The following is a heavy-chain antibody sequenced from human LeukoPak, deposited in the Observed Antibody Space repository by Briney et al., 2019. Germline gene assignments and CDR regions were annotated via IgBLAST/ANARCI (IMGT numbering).Heavy chain of an antibody. CDR2: ISSSSSYI. J-gene: IGHJ3*02. Sequence: KSGGSLRLSCAASGFTFSSYSMNWVRQAPGKGLEWVSSISSSSSYIYYADSVKGRFTISRDNAKNSLYLQMNSLRAEDMAVYYCASWYYYDSSDAFDIWGQGTMVTVSS. D-gene: IGHD3-22*01. CDR3: ASWYYYDSSDAFDI. V-gene: IGHV3-21*01. CDR1: GFTFSSYS.